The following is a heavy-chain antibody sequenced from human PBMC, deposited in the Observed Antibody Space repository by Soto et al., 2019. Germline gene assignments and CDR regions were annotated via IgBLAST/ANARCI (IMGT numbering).Heavy chain of an antibody. Sequence: QITLKESGPTLVKPTQTLTLTCTFSGFSLSTSGVGVGWIRQPPGKALEWLALIYWNDDKRYSPSLKSRLTITKDTSKNQVVLTMTNMDPVDTATYYCAHNDYYDYVWGSYRYWDYWGQGTLVTVSS. CDR1: GFSLSTSGVG. V-gene: IGHV2-5*01. J-gene: IGHJ4*02. CDR2: IYWNDDK. D-gene: IGHD3-16*02. CDR3: AHNDYYDYVWGSYRYWDY.